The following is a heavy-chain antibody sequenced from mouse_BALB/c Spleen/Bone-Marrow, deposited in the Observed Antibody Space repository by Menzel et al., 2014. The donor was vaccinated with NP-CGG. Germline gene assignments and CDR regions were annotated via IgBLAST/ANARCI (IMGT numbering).Heavy chain of an antibody. J-gene: IGHJ4*01. CDR2: INPYNGGT. Sequence: EVQLQESGPELVKPGASMKISCKASGYSFTDYTMNWVKQSHGKNLEWIGLINPYNGGTTYSQKFKGKATLTVDKSSSTAYMEFLSLTSDDSAVYYCARKYFYAMDYWGQGTSVTVSS. CDR3: ARKYFYAMDY. V-gene: IGHV1-18*01. CDR1: GYSFTDYT.